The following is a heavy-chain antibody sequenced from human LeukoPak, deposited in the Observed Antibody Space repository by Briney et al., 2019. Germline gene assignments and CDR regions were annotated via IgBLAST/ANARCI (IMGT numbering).Heavy chain of an antibody. CDR3: ARDEETVAGLNGFDL. D-gene: IGHD6-19*01. Sequence: GGSLRLSCAASGFTFSSYSMNWVRQAPGKGLEWVASITSRSTYIFYADSVKGRFTVSRDNAENSLSLQMNSLRAEDTGVYYCARDEETVAGLNGFDLWGQGTLVTVSS. J-gene: IGHJ4*02. V-gene: IGHV3-21*01. CDR1: GFTFSSYS. CDR2: ITSRSTYI.